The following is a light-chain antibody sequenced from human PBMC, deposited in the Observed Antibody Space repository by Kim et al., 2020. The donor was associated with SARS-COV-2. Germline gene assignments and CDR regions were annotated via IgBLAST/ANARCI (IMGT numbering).Light chain of an antibody. Sequence: EIVMTQSQATLSVSPGERATLSCRASQCVSSNLAWYQQKPGQAPRLLIYGASTRATGIPARFSGSGSGTEFTLTISSLQSEDFAVYYCQQYNNWPRTFGQGTKVDIK. CDR1: QCVSSN. J-gene: IGKJ1*01. CDR2: GAS. V-gene: IGKV3-15*01. CDR3: QQYNNWPRT.